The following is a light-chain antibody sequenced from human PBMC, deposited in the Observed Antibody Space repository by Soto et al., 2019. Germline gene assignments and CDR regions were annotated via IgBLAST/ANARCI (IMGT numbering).Light chain of an antibody. CDR3: QQYNTYSWT. Sequence: DVQLTQSPSTLSASVGDRVTITCRANQNILCWLAWYQQKPWKAPKLLIYKASTLQSGVPSRFNGSGSGSEFTLTIISLEPDDSAIYYCQQYNTYSWTFGQGTKVEIK. V-gene: IGKV1-5*03. CDR1: QNILCW. CDR2: KAS. J-gene: IGKJ1*01.